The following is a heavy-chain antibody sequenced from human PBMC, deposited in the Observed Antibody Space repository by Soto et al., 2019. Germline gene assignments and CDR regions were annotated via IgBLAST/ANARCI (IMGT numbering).Heavy chain of an antibody. J-gene: IGHJ6*02. V-gene: IGHV3-48*03. CDR3: ARGDDFWSGYYRSYYYYGMDV. CDR2: ISSSGSTI. Sequence: GGSLDLSCAASGFTFSSYEMNWVRQAPGKGLEWVSYISSSGSTIYYADSVKGRFTISRDNAKNSLYLQMNSLRAEDTAVYYCARGDDFWSGYYRSYYYYGMDVWGQGTTVTVSS. D-gene: IGHD3-3*01. CDR1: GFTFSSYE.